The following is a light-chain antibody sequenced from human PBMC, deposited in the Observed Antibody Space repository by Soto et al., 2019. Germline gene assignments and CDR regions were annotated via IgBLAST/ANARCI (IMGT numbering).Light chain of an antibody. Sequence: EIVLTQSPGTLSLSPGERATLSCRASQSVSSSYLAWYQQKPGQAPRLLIYGASSRATGIPDRFSGSGSGTDFTLNISRLEPEDFAVYYCQQYGSSFWTFGQGTTVEIK. CDR1: QSVSSSY. V-gene: IGKV3-20*01. CDR2: GAS. J-gene: IGKJ1*01. CDR3: QQYGSSFWT.